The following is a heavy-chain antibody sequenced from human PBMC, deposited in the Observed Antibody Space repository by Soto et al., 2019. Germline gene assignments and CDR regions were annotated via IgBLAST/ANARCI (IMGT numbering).Heavy chain of an antibody. CDR3: ARSKYSISSFDY. D-gene: IGHD6-6*01. J-gene: IGHJ4*02. CDR2: IYWDDDK. Sequence: SGPTLVNPTQTLTLTCTFSGFSLSTDDVGVGWIRQPPGKALDWLAVIYWDDDKRYSPSLKSRLTITRDTSKNQVLLTMTNMDPVDTATYFCARSKYSISSFDYWGQGALVTVSS. V-gene: IGHV2-5*02. CDR1: GFSLSTDDVG.